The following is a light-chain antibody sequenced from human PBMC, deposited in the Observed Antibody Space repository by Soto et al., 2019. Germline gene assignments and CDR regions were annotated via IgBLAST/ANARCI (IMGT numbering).Light chain of an antibody. Sequence: QAVVTQPPSVSGAPGQRVTISCTGSSSNIGAGYDVHWYQQLPGTAPKLLIYGNSNRPSGVPDRFSGSKSGTSASLAITGLQAEDEADYYCQSYDSGYVFGTGTKVTVL. CDR2: GNS. CDR1: SSNIGAGYD. V-gene: IGLV1-40*01. J-gene: IGLJ1*01. CDR3: QSYDSGYV.